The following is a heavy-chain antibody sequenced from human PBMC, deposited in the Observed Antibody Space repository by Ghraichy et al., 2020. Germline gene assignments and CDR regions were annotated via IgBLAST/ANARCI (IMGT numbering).Heavy chain of an antibody. D-gene: IGHD3-10*01. CDR1: GGTFSSYA. Sequence: SVKVSCKASGGTFSSYAISWVRQAPGQGLEWMGGIIPIFGTANYAQKFQGRVTITADESTSTAYMELSSLRSEDTAVYYCARERHYYGSETLNAFDIWGQGTMVTVSS. J-gene: IGHJ3*02. CDR2: IIPIFGTA. CDR3: ARERHYYGSETLNAFDI. V-gene: IGHV1-69*13.